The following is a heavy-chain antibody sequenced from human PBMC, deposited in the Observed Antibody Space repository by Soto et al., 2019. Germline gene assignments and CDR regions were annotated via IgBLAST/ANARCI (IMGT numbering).Heavy chain of an antibody. J-gene: IGHJ6*02. D-gene: IGHD6-13*01. CDR2: ISYDGSNK. CDR1: GFTFSSYG. Sequence: GGSLRLSCAASGFTFSSYGMHWVRQAPGKGLEWVAVISYDGSNKYYADSVKGRFTISRDNSKNTLYLQMNSLRAEDTAVYYCAKEEVYSSSWYRGYYYYYGMDVWGQGTTVTVSS. CDR3: AKEEVYSSSWYRGYYYYYGMDV. V-gene: IGHV3-30*18.